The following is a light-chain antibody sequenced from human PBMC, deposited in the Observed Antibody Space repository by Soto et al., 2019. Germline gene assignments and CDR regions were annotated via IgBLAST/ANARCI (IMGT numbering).Light chain of an antibody. CDR2: EDD. CDR1: SGSIANNF. CDR3: QSYDSGNQDVV. V-gene: IGLV6-57*01. J-gene: IGLJ2*01. Sequence: NFMLTQPHSVSESPGKTVIISCTRSSGSIANNFVQWYQQRPDSSPTTMIYEDDQRPSGVPERFSGSIDISSNSASLIISGLRTEDEADYYCQSYDSGNQDVVFGGGTKVTVL.